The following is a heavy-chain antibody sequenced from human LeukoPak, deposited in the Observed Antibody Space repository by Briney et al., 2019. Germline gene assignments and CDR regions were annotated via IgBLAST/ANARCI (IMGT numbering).Heavy chain of an antibody. CDR2: ISSSGSTI. D-gene: IGHD2-2*01. Sequence: PGGSLRLSCAASGFTFSDYYMSWIRQAPGKGLEWVSYISSSGSTIYYADSVRGRFTISRDNAKNSLYLQMNSLRAEDTAVYYCARVAGAWALGIPAGPNDYWGQGTLVTVSS. CDR1: GFTFSDYY. V-gene: IGHV3-11*01. CDR3: ARVAGAWALGIPAGPNDY. J-gene: IGHJ4*02.